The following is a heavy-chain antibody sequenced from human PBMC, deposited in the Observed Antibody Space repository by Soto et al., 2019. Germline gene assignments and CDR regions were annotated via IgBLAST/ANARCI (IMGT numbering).Heavy chain of an antibody. CDR2: IYYNGGT. CDR1: GGSISSSSYY. J-gene: IGHJ4*02. Sequence: PSETLSLTCTVSGGSISSSSYYWGWIRLPPGKGLEWIGSIYYNGGTYYNPSLKSRVTMSVDTSKNHFSLKLNSVTAADTALYYCASGWGSGWFLGWGPGTLVTVSS. V-gene: IGHV4-39*02. CDR3: ASGWGSGWFLG. D-gene: IGHD6-19*01.